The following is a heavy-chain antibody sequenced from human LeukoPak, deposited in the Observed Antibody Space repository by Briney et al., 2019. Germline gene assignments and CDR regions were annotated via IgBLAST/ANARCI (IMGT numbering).Heavy chain of an antibody. CDR1: GFTFSGYW. Sequence: PGGSLRLSCAASGFTFSGYWMHWVRQAPGKGLVWVPRIKSDGSSTTYADSVKGRFTVSRDNAKNTLYLQMNSLRVEDTAVYYCVRSDWFDPWGQGTLVTVSS. CDR2: IKSDGSST. V-gene: IGHV3-74*03. J-gene: IGHJ5*02. CDR3: VRSDWFDP.